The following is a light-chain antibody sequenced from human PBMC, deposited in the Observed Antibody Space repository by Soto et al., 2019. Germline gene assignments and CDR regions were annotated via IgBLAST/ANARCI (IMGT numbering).Light chain of an antibody. CDR1: SSNIGSNT. Sequence: QSVLTQPPSASGTPGQRVTISCSGSSSNIGSNTVNWYQQLPGTAPKLLIYSNNQRPSGVPDRFSGSKSGTSASLAISGLQSEDEADYYCSSKAVNSFYVFGTGTKVTVL. CDR3: SSKAVNSFYV. CDR2: SNN. V-gene: IGLV1-44*01. J-gene: IGLJ1*01.